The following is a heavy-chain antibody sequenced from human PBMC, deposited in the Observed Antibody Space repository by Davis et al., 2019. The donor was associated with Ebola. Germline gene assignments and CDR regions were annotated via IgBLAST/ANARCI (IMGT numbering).Heavy chain of an antibody. D-gene: IGHD3-10*01. Sequence: AASVKVSCKASGYTFTSYGISWVRQAPGQGLEWMGGIIPIFGTANYAQKFQGRVTITADESTSTAYMELSSLRSEDTAVYYCARPRDYYGSGGSFDYWGQGTLVTVSS. CDR3: ARPRDYYGSGGSFDY. V-gene: IGHV1-69*13. CDR1: GYTFTSYG. J-gene: IGHJ4*02. CDR2: IIPIFGTA.